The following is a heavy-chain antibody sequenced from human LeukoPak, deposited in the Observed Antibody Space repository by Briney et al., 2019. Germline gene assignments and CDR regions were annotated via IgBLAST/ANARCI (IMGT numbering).Heavy chain of an antibody. CDR1: GFTVSTNY. CDR3: ARDGGLAPYSSSTPFDY. CDR2: IYSSGST. J-gene: IGHJ4*02. Sequence: GGSLRLSCAASGFTVSTNYMSWVRQAPGKGLEWVSVIYSSGSTYYADSVKGRFTIFRYNSKSTLYLQMNSLRAEDTAVYYCARDGGLAPYSSSTPFDYWGQGTLVTVSS. V-gene: IGHV3-66*03. D-gene: IGHD6-6*01.